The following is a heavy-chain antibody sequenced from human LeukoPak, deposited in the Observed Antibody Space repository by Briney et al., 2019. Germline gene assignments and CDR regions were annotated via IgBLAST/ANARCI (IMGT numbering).Heavy chain of an antibody. CDR1: GFTFSSYE. Sequence: GGSLRLSCAASGFTFSSYEMNWVRQAPGKGLEWVSFISSSGTTINQPDSVKGRFTISRDNAKNSVHLQMDNLRVEDTAVYYCVRGWDRAHPTGFEFDVWGQGTLVIVSS. D-gene: IGHD1-26*01. J-gene: IGHJ4*02. CDR3: VRGWDRAHPTGFEFDV. V-gene: IGHV3-48*03. CDR2: ISSSGTTI.